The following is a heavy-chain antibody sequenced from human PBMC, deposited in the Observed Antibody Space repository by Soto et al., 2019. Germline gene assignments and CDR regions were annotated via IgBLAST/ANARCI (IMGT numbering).Heavy chain of an antibody. CDR2: MNEDGGTT. Sequence: EVQLVESGGGLVRPGGSLRLSCAASGFTFSSYWMHWVRQAPGKGLGWVSRMNEDGGTTDYADSVKGRFTISRDNAKNTLYLQMNSLRVEDTAVYYCASDLSGRADVWGQGTPVTVSS. D-gene: IGHD3-10*01. CDR1: GFTFSSYW. CDR3: ASDLSGRADV. V-gene: IGHV3-74*02. J-gene: IGHJ6*02.